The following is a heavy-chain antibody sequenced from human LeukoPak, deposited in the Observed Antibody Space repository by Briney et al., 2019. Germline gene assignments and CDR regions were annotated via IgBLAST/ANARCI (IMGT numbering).Heavy chain of an antibody. CDR3: ARRQSSWYFNY. CDR2: IYYSGST. Sequence: SETLSLTCTVSGGSINSYHWSWIRQPPGKGLEWIGYIYYSGSTSYNPSLKSRVTISVDTSKNQFSLKLSSVIAADTAVYYCARRQSSWYFNYWGQGTLVTVSS. CDR1: GGSINSYH. V-gene: IGHV4-59*08. J-gene: IGHJ4*02. D-gene: IGHD6-13*01.